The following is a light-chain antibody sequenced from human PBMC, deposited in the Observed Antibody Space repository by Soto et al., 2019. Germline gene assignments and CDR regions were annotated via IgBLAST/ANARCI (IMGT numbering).Light chain of an antibody. Sequence: DIQMTQSPSSLSASVGDRVTISCRASQSIGIHLFWYQQKPGKAPKTLIFAASTLQSGVPSRFSGSGSGTDFTVTISSLQPEDFATYYCQQTYNTPWTFGQGTKVDIK. CDR3: QQTYNTPWT. V-gene: IGKV1-39*01. J-gene: IGKJ1*01. CDR2: AAS. CDR1: QSIGIH.